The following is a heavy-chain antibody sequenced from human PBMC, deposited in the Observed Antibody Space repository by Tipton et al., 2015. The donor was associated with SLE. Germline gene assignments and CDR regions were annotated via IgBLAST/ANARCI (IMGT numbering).Heavy chain of an antibody. CDR2: INHSGST. Sequence: SLTCAVYGGSFSGYYWSWIRQPPGKGLEWIGEINHSGSTNYNPSLKSRVSFSIDTSENHFSLRLNSVTAADTAVYYCARRHYSGPFDSWGQGTLVTVSS. V-gene: IGHV4-34*01. J-gene: IGHJ4*02. D-gene: IGHD5-12*01. CDR3: ARRHYSGPFDS. CDR1: GGSFSGYY.